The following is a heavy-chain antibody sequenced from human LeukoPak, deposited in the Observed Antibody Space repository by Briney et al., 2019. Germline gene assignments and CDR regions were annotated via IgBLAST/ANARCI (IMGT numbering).Heavy chain of an antibody. CDR3: ASESGTYYGFDY. CDR1: GLTFSSHA. D-gene: IGHD1-26*01. CDR2: ISYDGSDK. V-gene: IGHV3-30*09. J-gene: IGHJ4*02. Sequence: GGSLRLSCTASGLTFSSHAMHWVRQAPGKGLEWVAVISYDGSDKYYTDSVKGRFAISRDNSKNTLYLQMNTLRGEDTAVYYCASESGTYYGFDYWGQGTLVTVSS.